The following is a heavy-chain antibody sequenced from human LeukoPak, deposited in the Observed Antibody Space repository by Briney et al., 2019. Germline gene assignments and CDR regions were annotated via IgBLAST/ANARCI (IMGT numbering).Heavy chain of an antibody. D-gene: IGHD2-2*01. Sequence: QSGGSLRLSCAASGFTFSSYGMHWVRQAPGKGLEWVAVISYDGSNKGYADSVKGRFTLSRDNSKNTLYLQMNSLRAEDTAVYYCARGREYCSSTSCRDAFDIWGLGTMVTVSS. J-gene: IGHJ3*02. V-gene: IGHV3-30*03. CDR2: ISYDGSNK. CDR3: ARGREYCSSTSCRDAFDI. CDR1: GFTFSSYG.